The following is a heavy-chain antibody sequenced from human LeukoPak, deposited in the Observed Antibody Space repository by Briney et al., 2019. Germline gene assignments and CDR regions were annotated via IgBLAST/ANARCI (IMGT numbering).Heavy chain of an antibody. CDR2: IYYSGST. D-gene: IGHD1-1*01. CDR1: GGSISSSTYY. CDR3: ARDRLQLQS. J-gene: IGHJ5*02. V-gene: IGHV4-39*07. Sequence: SETLSLTCTVSGGSISSSTYYWGWIRQPPGKGLEWIGSIYYSGSTYYSPSLKSRVTMSVDTSKNQFSLKLSSVTAADTAVYYCARDRLQLQSWGQGTLVTVSS.